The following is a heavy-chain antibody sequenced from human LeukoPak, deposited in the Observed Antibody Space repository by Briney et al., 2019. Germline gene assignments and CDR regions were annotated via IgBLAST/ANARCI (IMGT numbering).Heavy chain of an antibody. CDR1: GGSISSGSYY. CDR2: IYTSGST. V-gene: IGHV4-61*02. J-gene: IGHJ6*03. D-gene: IGHD2-2*01. Sequence: SETLSLTCTVSGGSISSGSYYWSWIRQPAGKGLEWIGRIYTSGSTNYNPSLKSRVTISVDTSKNQFSLKLSSVTAADTAVYYCARVVVVVVPAGTYYYYYYYYMDVWGKGTTVTVSS. CDR3: ARVVVVVVPAGTYYYYYYYYMDV.